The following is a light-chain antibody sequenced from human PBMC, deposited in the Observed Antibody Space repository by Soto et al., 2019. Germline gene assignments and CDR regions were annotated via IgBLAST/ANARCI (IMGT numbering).Light chain of an antibody. CDR2: DVS. CDR3: SSITTSSTFV. J-gene: IGLJ1*01. CDR1: SSDVDRYNY. Sequence: QSVLAQPASVSGSPGQSITISCTGTSSDVDRYNYVSWFQQHPGKAPKLLIYDVSNWPSGVSDRFSGSKSGNTASLTISGLHAEDEADDYCSSITTSSTFVFGTGIKLTVL. V-gene: IGLV2-14*01.